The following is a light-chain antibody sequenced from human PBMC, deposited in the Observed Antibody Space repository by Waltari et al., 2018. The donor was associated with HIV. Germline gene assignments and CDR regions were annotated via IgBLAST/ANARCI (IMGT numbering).Light chain of an antibody. J-gene: IGKJ2*01. CDR1: QDISDY. CDR2: DAS. Sequence: DIQMTQSPSSLSASIGDRVTITCQASQDISDYLNWYQQKPGKAPKLLIYDASNLETGVPSRFNGSGSGTDFTFTISSLQPEDIATYYCQQYDKVPLYTFGQGTKLEIK. V-gene: IGKV1-33*01. CDR3: QQYDKVPLYT.